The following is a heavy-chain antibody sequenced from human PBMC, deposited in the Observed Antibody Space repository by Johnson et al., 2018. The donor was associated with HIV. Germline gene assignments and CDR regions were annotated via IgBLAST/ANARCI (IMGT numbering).Heavy chain of an antibody. J-gene: IGHJ3*02. D-gene: IGHD1-26*01. Sequence: QVQLVESGGGLVQPGGSLRLSCAASGFTFSSYGMHWVRQAPGKGLEWVAFIRYDGSNTYSSDSVKGRFTISRDNSKNTLYLQMNSLRAEDMAVYYCARALRYSGSLWAFDIWGQGTMVTVSS. CDR3: ARALRYSGSLWAFDI. V-gene: IGHV3-30*02. CDR2: IRYDGSNT. CDR1: GFTFSSYG.